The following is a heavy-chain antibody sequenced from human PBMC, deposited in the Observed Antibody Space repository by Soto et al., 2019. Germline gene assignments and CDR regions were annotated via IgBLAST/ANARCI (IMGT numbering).Heavy chain of an antibody. V-gene: IGHV4-30-2*01. J-gene: IGHJ4*02. Sequence: SETLSLTCTVSGGSFTSGGYFWTWVRQQPGKGLEWIGEIYHSGLTNSNPSLKSRVTISVDKSKNQFSLELTSVTTADTAVYFCARVHCNSTACHVFDYWGQGALVTVSS. CDR2: IYHSGLT. CDR3: ARVHCNSTACHVFDY. D-gene: IGHD2-2*01. CDR1: GGSFTSGGYF.